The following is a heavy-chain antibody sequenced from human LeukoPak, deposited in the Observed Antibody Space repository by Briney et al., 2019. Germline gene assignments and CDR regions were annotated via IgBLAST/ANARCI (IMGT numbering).Heavy chain of an antibody. V-gene: IGHV1-2*02. CDR1: GYTLTGYY. Sequence: ASVKVSCKASGYTLTGYYMHWVRQAPGQGLEWMGWINPNSGGTNYAQKFQGRVTMTRDTSISTAYMELSRLRSDDTAVYYCARDPNDYGDYVGFDPWGQGTLVTVSS. J-gene: IGHJ5*02. CDR3: ARDPNDYGDYVGFDP. CDR2: INPNSGGT. D-gene: IGHD4-17*01.